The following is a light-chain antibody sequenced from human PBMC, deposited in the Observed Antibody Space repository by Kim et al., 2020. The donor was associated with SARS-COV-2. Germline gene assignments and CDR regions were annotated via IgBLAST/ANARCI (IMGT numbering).Light chain of an antibody. CDR2: DEN. Sequence: SSELTQDPAVSVALGQTVRITCQGDSLIRYHASWYQQKPGQAPVLVIYDENNRPSGIPDRFSGYTSGSTSFLTITGARAEDEADYYCNSADSSGDHYVFGTGTKVTVL. J-gene: IGLJ1*01. V-gene: IGLV3-19*01. CDR1: SLIRYH. CDR3: NSADSSGDHYV.